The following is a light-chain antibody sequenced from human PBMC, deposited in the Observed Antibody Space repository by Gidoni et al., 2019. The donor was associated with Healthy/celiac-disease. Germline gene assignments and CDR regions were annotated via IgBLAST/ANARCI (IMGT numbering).Light chain of an antibody. CDR2: DVS. V-gene: IGLV2-14*01. Sequence: QSALTQPASVSGSPGQSITISCTGTSSDVGGYNYVSWYQQHPGKAPKLMIYDVSNRPSGVSTRFSGSKSGNTASLTISGLQAEDEADYYCSSYTSSSTPVVFGGGTKLTGL. J-gene: IGLJ2*01. CDR3: SSYTSSSTPVV. CDR1: SSDVGGYNY.